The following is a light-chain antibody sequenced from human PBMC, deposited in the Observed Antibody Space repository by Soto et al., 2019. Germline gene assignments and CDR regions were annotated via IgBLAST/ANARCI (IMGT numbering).Light chain of an antibody. CDR1: ESVSRN. Sequence: EVVMTQSPATLSVSPGERATLSCRASESVSRNLAWYQQKPGQAPRLLIYDASTRATGIPDRFSGGGSGTEFTLTISSLQSEDFAVYYCQQRSNWPPLFTFGPGTKVDIK. V-gene: IGKV3-15*01. CDR2: DAS. J-gene: IGKJ3*01. CDR3: QQRSNWPPLFT.